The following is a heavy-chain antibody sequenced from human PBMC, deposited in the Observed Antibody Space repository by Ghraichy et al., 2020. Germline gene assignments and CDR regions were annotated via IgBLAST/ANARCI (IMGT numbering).Heavy chain of an antibody. V-gene: IGHV3-72*01. CDR1: GFTFSDHY. CDR2: TRNKANSYTT. D-gene: IGHD1-26*01. Sequence: GGSLRLSCAASGFTFSDHYMDWVRQAPGKGLEWVGRTRNKANSYTTEYAASVKGRFTISRDVSKNSLYLQMNSLKTEDTAVYYCARAKIVGATWLDYWGQGTLVTVSS. J-gene: IGHJ4*02. CDR3: ARAKIVGATWLDY.